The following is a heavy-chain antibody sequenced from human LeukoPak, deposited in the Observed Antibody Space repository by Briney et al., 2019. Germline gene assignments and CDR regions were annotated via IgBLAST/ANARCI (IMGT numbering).Heavy chain of an antibody. D-gene: IGHD2-8*01. Sequence: PGGSLRLSCAGSGFLFGSHWMHWVRQVPGKGPVWVSRIDGGGSSTSYADSVKGRFFISRDNGKSILYLQMNSLRVEDTAVYYCARVRYCTNGVCSHFDYWGQGTLVTVSS. CDR2: IDGGGSST. J-gene: IGHJ4*02. V-gene: IGHV3-74*01. CDR3: ARVRYCTNGVCSHFDY. CDR1: GFLFGSHW.